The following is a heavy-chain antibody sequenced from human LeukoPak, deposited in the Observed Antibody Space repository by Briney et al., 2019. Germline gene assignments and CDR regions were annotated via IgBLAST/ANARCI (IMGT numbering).Heavy chain of an antibody. V-gene: IGHV3-9*01. Sequence: PGRSLRLSCAASGFTFDDYAMHWVRPAPGKGLEWVSGISWNSGSIGYADSVKGRFTISRDNAKNSLYLQMNSLRAEDTALYYCAKGRGSYGGGPLDYWGQGTLVTVSS. D-gene: IGHD4-23*01. CDR3: AKGRGSYGGGPLDY. CDR1: GFTFDDYA. J-gene: IGHJ4*02. CDR2: ISWNSGSI.